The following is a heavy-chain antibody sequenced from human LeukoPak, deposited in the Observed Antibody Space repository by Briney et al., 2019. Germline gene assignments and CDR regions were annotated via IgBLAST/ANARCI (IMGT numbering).Heavy chain of an antibody. CDR2: INHSGST. D-gene: IGHD2-15*01. Sequence: SETLSLTCAVYGGSFSGYYWSWIRQPPGKGLEWIGEINHSGSTNYNPSLKSRVTISVDTSKNQFSLKLSSVTAADTAVYYCARARVVAIYYYYGMDVWGQGTTVTVSS. V-gene: IGHV4-34*01. CDR1: GGSFSGYY. CDR3: ARARVVAIYYYYGMDV. J-gene: IGHJ6*02.